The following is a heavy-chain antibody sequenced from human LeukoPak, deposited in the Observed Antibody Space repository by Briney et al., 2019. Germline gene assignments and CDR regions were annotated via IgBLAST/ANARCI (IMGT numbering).Heavy chain of an antibody. CDR1: GYTFTGHY. CDR2: INPNTGGT. D-gene: IGHD3-22*01. CDR3: ASHNSAYYYAFDY. Sequence: GASVKVSFKASGYTFTGHYMHWVRQAPGQGLEWMGWINPNTGGTDYAQKFQGRVTMTRDTSISTAYMELSRLRSDDTAVYYCASHNSAYYYAFDYWGQGTLVTVSS. J-gene: IGHJ4*02. V-gene: IGHV1-2*02.